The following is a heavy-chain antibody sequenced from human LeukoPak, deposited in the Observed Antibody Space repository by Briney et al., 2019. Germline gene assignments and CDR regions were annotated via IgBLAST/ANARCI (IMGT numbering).Heavy chain of an antibody. D-gene: IGHD6-6*01. Sequence: SVKVSCKASGGTFSSYAISWVRQAPGQGLEWMGGIIPIFGTANYAQKFQGRVTITTDESTSTAYMELSSLRSEDTAVYYCARVPYSSSSRSDYWGQGTLVTVSS. V-gene: IGHV1-69*05. J-gene: IGHJ4*02. CDR3: ARVPYSSSSRSDY. CDR2: IIPIFGTA. CDR1: GGTFSSYA.